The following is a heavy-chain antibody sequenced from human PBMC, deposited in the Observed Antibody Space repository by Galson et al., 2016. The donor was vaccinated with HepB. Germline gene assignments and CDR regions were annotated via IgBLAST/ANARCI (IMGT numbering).Heavy chain of an antibody. D-gene: IGHD2-2*01. CDR1: GYTFTSYG. J-gene: IGHJ3*02. CDR2: INSYNGNT. Sequence: SVKVSCRASGYTFTSYGLSWVRQAPGQGLEWMGWINSYNGNTNNAQKLQGRVTMTTDTSTSTAYMELRSLRSEDTAVYYCARVVLPAASNAFDIWGQGTMVTVSS. CDR3: ARVVLPAASNAFDI. V-gene: IGHV1-18*04.